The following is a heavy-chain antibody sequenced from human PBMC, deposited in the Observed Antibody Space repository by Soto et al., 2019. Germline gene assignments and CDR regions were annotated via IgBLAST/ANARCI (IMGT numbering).Heavy chain of an antibody. D-gene: IGHD3-22*01. J-gene: IGHJ4*02. CDR1: GGTFSSYT. V-gene: IGHV1-69*02. Sequence: QVQLVQSGAEVKKPGSSVKVSCKASGGTFSSYTISWVRQAPGQGLEWMGRIIPILGIANYAQKFQGRVTITDDKSTGTAHMELSSLGYEDTAVYYSERGLHYDSISLDDYWGQGTLVTVSS. CDR2: IIPILGIA. CDR3: ERGLHYDSISLDDY.